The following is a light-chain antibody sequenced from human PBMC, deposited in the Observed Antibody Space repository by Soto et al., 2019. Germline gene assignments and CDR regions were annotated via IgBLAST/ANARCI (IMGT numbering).Light chain of an antibody. CDR3: QSYDSSLSGFV. Sequence: QSALTQPPSVSGAPGQRVTISCTGSSSNIGAGYDVHWYQQLPGTAPKLLVYTNSNRPSGVPDRFSGSKSGTSASLAITGRQAEDEADYYCQSYDSSLSGFVFGTGTKVTVL. J-gene: IGLJ1*01. CDR1: SSNIGAGYD. V-gene: IGLV1-40*01. CDR2: TNS.